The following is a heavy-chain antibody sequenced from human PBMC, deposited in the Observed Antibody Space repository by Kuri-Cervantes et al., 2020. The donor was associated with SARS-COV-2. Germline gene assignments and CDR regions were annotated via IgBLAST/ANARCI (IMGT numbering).Heavy chain of an antibody. CDR3: AAEKAAAGTGWPYYYYGMDV. V-gene: IGHV4-39*01. D-gene: IGHD6-13*01. CDR2: IYYSGST. J-gene: IGHJ6*02. Sequence: ESLKISCTVSGGSISSSSYYWGWIRQPPGKGLEWIGSIYYSGSTYYNPSLKSRVTISVDTSKNQFSLKLSSVTAADTAVYYCAAEKAAAGTGWPYYYYGMDVWGQGTTVTVSS. CDR1: GGSISSSSYY.